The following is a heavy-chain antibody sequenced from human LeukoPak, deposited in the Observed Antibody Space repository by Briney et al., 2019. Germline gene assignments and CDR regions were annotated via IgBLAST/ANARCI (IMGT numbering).Heavy chain of an antibody. J-gene: IGHJ5*02. D-gene: IGHD6-13*01. CDR1: GYTFTSYY. Sequence: ASVKVSCKASGYTFTSYYMHWVRQAPGQGLEWMGIINPSGGSTSYAQKFQGRVTMTTDTSTTTAYMELRSLRSDDTAVYYCARDGSSSWFRTSGWFDPWGQGTLVTVSS. V-gene: IGHV1-46*01. CDR3: ARDGSSSWFRTSGWFDP. CDR2: INPSGGST.